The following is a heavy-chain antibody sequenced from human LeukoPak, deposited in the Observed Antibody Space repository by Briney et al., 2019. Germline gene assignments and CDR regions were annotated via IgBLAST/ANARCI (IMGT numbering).Heavy chain of an antibody. CDR1: DGSISSYY. J-gene: IGHJ4*02. D-gene: IGHD3-3*01. V-gene: IGHV4-59*01. CDR3: ARVVTTFGVINYFDW. Sequence: SETLSLTCTVSDGSISSYYWTWIRQPPGKGLEWGGYIYFSGATNYNPPLTSRVTISRDTSKNQVSLKLSSVTAADTAVYFCARVVTTFGVINYFDWWGQGTLVTVSS. CDR2: IYFSGAT.